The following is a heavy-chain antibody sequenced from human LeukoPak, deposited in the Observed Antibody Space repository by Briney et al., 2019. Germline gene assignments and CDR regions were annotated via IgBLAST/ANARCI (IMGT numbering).Heavy chain of an antibody. CDR3: ARFVVPADYFDY. J-gene: IGHJ4*02. Sequence: GGSLRLSCAASGFTFSDYYMSWIRQAPGKGLEWVSYISSSGSTIYYADSVKGRFTVSRDNAKNSLYLQMNSLRAEDTAVYYCARFVVPADYFDYWGQGTLVTVSS. D-gene: IGHD2-21*01. V-gene: IGHV3-11*01. CDR1: GFTFSDYY. CDR2: ISSSGSTI.